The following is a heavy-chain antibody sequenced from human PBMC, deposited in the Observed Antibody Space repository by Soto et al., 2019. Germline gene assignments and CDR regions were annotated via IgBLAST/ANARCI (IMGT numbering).Heavy chain of an antibody. J-gene: IGHJ6*02. CDR3: ARGVTARRDGMDV. Sequence: EVQLVESGGGLVQPGGSLRLSCAASGFTVSSNYMTWVRQAPGKGLEWVSLIYSGGSTSYADSVKGRFTISRDTSKNTLYLQMNSLRAEDTAVYYCARGVTARRDGMDVWGQGTTVTVSS. CDR2: IYSGGST. CDR1: GFTVSSNY. D-gene: IGHD2-21*02. V-gene: IGHV3-66*01.